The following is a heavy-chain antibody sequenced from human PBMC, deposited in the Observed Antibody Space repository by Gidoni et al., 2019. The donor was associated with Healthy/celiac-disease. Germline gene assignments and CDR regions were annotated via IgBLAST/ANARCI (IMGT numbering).Heavy chain of an antibody. D-gene: IGHD3-10*01. V-gene: IGHV3-30*03. CDR2: ISYDGSNK. J-gene: IGHJ4*02. CDR1: GFTFSSYG. CDR3: AGVFGESFDY. Sequence: QVQLVESGGCVVQPGRSLRLSCAASGFTFSSYGMHWVREAPGKGLEWVAVISYDGSNKYYADSVKGRFTISRDNSKNTLYLQMNSLRAEDTAVYYCAGVFGESFDYWGQGTLVTVSS.